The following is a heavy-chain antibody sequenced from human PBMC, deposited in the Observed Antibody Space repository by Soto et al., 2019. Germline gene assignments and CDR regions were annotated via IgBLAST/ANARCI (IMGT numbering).Heavy chain of an antibody. Sequence: PSETLSLTCAVSGYSISSGYYWGCIRQPPGKGLEWIGSIYHSGSTYYNPSLKSRVTISVGTSKNQFSLKLSSVTAADTAVYYCARSLGPKDIVVVVAATPSGYFDYWGQGTLVTVSS. V-gene: IGHV4-38-2*01. CDR2: IYHSGST. CDR1: GYSISSGYY. D-gene: IGHD2-15*01. CDR3: ARSLGPKDIVVVVAATPSGYFDY. J-gene: IGHJ4*02.